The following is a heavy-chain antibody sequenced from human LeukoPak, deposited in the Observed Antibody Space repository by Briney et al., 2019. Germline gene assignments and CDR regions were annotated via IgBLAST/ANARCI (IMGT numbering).Heavy chain of an antibody. CDR2: IYTSGST. J-gene: IGHJ6*02. Sequence: PSETLSLTCIVSGGSISSYYWSWIRQPAGKGLEWIGRIYTSGSTNYNPSLKSRVTMSVDTSKNQFSLKLSSVTAADTAVYYCARSGGYYDVFYGMDVWGQGTTVTVSS. D-gene: IGHD1-26*01. CDR1: GGSISSYY. CDR3: ARSGGYYDVFYGMDV. V-gene: IGHV4-4*07.